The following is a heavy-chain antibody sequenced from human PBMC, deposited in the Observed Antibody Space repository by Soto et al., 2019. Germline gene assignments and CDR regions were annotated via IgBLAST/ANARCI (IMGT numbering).Heavy chain of an antibody. CDR3: ATLTKYDILTGFYPC. V-gene: IGHV3-66*01. D-gene: IGHD3-9*01. Sequence: EVQLVESGGGLVQPGGSLRLSCAASGFTVNSNYMSWFRQAPGKGLEWVSVIYSDGRTYYADSVKGRFIISRDNSNNTLYFQINSLRAEDTAVYYCATLTKYDILTGFYPCWGQGTLVTVSS. J-gene: IGHJ4*02. CDR1: GFTVNSNY. CDR2: IYSDGRT.